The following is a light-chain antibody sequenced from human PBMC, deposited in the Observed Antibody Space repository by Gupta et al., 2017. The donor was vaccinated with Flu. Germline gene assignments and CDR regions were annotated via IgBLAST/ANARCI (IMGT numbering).Light chain of an antibody. J-gene: IGKJ4*01. Sequence: DIQMTQSPSSLSASVGDRVTITCQASHDIRRFLNWYQQKPGKAPKLLIFDASSLERGVPSRFSGSGFGTTFTFTISNLQPEDFATYYCQQHDALPLTFGGGTKVEIK. CDR1: HDIRRF. CDR3: QQHDALPLT. CDR2: DAS. V-gene: IGKV1-33*01.